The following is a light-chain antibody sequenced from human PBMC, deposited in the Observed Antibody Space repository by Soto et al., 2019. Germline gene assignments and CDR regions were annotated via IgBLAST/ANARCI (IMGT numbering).Light chain of an antibody. Sequence: DIQMTQSPSSLSASVGDRVTITCRASQSIDHHLNWYQQKPGRAPKLLMDAASMMQSVVPSRFSGSGTGTEFTLTIYGLQREDFATYYCQQSYSTTWTFGQGTKVEI. J-gene: IGKJ1*01. CDR2: AAS. CDR3: QQSYSTTWT. CDR1: QSIDHH. V-gene: IGKV1-39*01.